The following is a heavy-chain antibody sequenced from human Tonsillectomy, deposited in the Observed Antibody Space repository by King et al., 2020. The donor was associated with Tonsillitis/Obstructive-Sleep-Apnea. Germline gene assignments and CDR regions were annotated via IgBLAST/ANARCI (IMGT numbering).Heavy chain of an antibody. V-gene: IGHV3-23*04. CDR3: AKPHCGGDCYPAHFDC. Sequence: DVQLVESGGGLVQPGGSLRLSCAASGFTFSNSAMTWVRQAPGKGLEWVSTLTPSGCKTYYADSVKGRFTISRDNSRNTLYLHLNSLRAEDTAVYYCAKPHCGGDCYPAHFDCWGQGTLVTVSS. D-gene: IGHD2-21*02. CDR1: GFTFSNSA. J-gene: IGHJ4*02. CDR2: LTPSGCKT.